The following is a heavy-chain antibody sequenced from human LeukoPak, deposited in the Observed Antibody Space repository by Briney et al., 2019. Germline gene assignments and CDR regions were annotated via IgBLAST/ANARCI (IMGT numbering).Heavy chain of an antibody. D-gene: IGHD3-9*01. J-gene: IGHJ4*02. CDR1: GYTFTGYY. CDR2: INPNSGGT. CDR3: ARGLAPAKIANYDILTGYYRGSPLYY. Sequence: GASVKVSCKASGYTFTGYYMHWVRQAPGQGLEWMGRINPNSGGTNYAQKFQGRVTMTRDTSISTAYMELSRLRSDDTAVYYCARGLAPAKIANYDILTGYYRGSPLYYWGQGTLVTVSS. V-gene: IGHV1-2*06.